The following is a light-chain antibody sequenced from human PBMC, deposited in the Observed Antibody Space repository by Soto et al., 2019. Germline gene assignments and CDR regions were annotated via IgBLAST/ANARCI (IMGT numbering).Light chain of an antibody. CDR2: GNS. V-gene: IGLV1-40*01. CDR1: SSNNGAGYD. Sequence: QSVLTQPPSVSGARGQRVTISCTGSSSNNGAGYDVHWYQQLPGTAPKLLIYGNSNRPSGVPDRFSGSKSGTSASLAITGLQAEDEADYYCQSYDSSLSGYVFGTGTKVTVL. J-gene: IGLJ1*01. CDR3: QSYDSSLSGYV.